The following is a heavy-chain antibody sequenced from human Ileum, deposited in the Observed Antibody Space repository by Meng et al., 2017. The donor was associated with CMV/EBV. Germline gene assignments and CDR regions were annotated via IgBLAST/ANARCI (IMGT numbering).Heavy chain of an antibody. CDR3: VKDWSPSRGKIWYYFDY. D-gene: IGHD4-23*01. Sequence: GESLKISCAASGFTFSSDAMSWVRQAPGKGLEWVSGISGSGHKTYYADSVNGRFTITRYNSKNTLHLQMNSMRSDDTAISSCVKDWSPSRGKIWYYFDYWGQGTLVTVSS. V-gene: IGHV3-23*01. CDR2: ISGSGHKT. CDR1: GFTFSSDA. J-gene: IGHJ4*02.